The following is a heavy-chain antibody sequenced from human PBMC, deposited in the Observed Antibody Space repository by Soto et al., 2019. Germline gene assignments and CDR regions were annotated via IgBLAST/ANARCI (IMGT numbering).Heavy chain of an antibody. CDR1: GFTFSSYS. Sequence: GGSLRLSCAASGFTFSSYSMNWVRQAPGKGLEWVSSISSSSSYIYYADSVEGRFTISRDNAKNSLYLQMNSLRAEDTAVYYCARDRYCSSTSCYPDYWGQGTLVTVSS. J-gene: IGHJ4*02. V-gene: IGHV3-21*01. CDR3: ARDRYCSSTSCYPDY. D-gene: IGHD2-2*01. CDR2: ISSSSSYI.